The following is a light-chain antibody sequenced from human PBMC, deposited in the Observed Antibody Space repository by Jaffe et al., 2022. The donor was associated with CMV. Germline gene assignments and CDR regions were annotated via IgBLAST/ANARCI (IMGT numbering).Light chain of an antibody. V-gene: IGLV1-40*01. CDR1: SSNIGAGYD. CDR3: QSYDSSLSHWV. J-gene: IGLJ3*02. CDR2: GNS. Sequence: QSVLTQPPSVSGAPGQRVTISCTGRSSNIGAGYDVHWYQQLPGTAPKLLIYGNSNRPSGVPDRFSGSKSATSASLAITGLQAEDEADYYCQSYDSSLSHWVFGGGTKLTVL.